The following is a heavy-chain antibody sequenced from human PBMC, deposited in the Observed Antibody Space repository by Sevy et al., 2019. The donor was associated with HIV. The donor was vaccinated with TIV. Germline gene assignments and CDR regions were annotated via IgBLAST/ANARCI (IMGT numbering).Heavy chain of an antibody. CDR3: ARAGGSCALRY. CDR1: GFIFSDYY. J-gene: IGHJ4*02. D-gene: IGHD1-26*01. CDR2: ISGSRNTI. Sequence: GGSQRLSCAASGFIFSDYYMSWIRQAPGKGLEWVSYISGSRNTIYYTDSVKGRFTISRDNAKDSLYLQMNSLRAEDTAVYYCARAGGSCALRYWGQGSLVTVSS. V-gene: IGHV3-11*01.